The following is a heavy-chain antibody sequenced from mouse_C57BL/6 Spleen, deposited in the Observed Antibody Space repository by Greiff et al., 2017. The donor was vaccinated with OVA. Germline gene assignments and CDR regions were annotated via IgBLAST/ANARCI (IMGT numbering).Heavy chain of an antibody. V-gene: IGHV5-4*01. D-gene: IGHD2-1*01. J-gene: IGHJ4*01. Sequence: EVNLVESGGGLVKPGGSLKLSCAASGFTFSSYALSWVRQTPEKRLEWVATISDGGSYTYYPDNVKGRFTISRDNAKNNLYLQMSHLKSEDTAMYYCARDPSTHYYAMDYWGQGTSVTVSS. CDR1: GFTFSSYA. CDR2: ISDGGSYT. CDR3: ARDPSTHYYAMDY.